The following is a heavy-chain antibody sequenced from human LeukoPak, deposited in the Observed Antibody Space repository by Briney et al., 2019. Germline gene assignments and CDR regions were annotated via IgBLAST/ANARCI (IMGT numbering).Heavy chain of an antibody. J-gene: IGHJ4*02. D-gene: IGHD4/OR15-4a*01. CDR1: GYSITNDYY. V-gene: IGHV4-38-2*01. Sequence: SETLSLTCAVSGYSITNDYYWGYIRQPPGKGLEWIGNTHHSGSSYYNPSLKSRVTMSVDTSKNQFSLNLSSATAADTAVYYCVRLGDNLSFDYWGQGTLVTVSS. CDR3: VRLGDNLSFDY. CDR2: THHSGSS.